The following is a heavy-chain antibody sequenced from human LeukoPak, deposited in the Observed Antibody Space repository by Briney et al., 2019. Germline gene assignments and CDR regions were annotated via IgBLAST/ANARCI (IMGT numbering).Heavy chain of an antibody. CDR2: INAGNGNT. V-gene: IGHV1-3*01. CDR1: GYTFTSHA. J-gene: IGHJ5*02. D-gene: IGHD3-22*01. Sequence: ASVKVSCKASGYTFTSHAIHWVRQAPVQRFKWMGWINAGNGNTKYSQKFQGRVTITRETSASTAYMELRSLRSEDTAIYYCARFTMTRGWFDPWGQGTLVTVSS. CDR3: ARFTMTRGWFDP.